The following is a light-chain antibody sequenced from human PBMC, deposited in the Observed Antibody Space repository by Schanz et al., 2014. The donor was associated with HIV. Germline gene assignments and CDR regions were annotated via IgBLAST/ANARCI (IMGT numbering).Light chain of an antibody. CDR1: SSDVGGYNY. CDR2: EVS. Sequence: QSALTQPASVSGSPGQSITISCTGTSSDVGGYNYVSWYQQHPGKAPKLMIYEVSQRPSGVPDRFSASKSGNTASLTVSRLQAEDEADYYCSSYAGSNNYVVFGGGTKLTVL. J-gene: IGLJ2*01. CDR3: SSYAGSNNYVV. V-gene: IGLV2-8*01.